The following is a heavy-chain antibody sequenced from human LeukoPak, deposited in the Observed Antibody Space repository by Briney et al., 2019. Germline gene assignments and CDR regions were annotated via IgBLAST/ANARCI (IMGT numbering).Heavy chain of an antibody. V-gene: IGHV1-24*01. J-gene: IGHJ4*02. CDR1: GYTLTELA. CDR2: FDPEDGET. CDR3: ATSRDFWSYFDY. D-gene: IGHD3-3*01. Sequence: GASVKVSCKVSGYTLTELAMHWVRQAPGKGLEWMGGFDPEDGETIYAQKFQGRVTMTEDTSTDTAYMELSSLRSEDTAVYYCATSRDFWSYFDYWGQGTLVTVSS.